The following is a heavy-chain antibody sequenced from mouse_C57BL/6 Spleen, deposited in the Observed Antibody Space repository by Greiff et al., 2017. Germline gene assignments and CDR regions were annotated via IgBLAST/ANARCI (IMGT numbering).Heavy chain of an antibody. Sequence: LVESGPGLVAPSQSLSITCTVSGFSLTSYGVHWVRQPPGKGLEWLVVIWSDGSTTYNSALKSRLSISKDNSKSQVFLKMNSLQTDDTAMYYCARHGGITGLSPMDYWGQGTSVTVSS. CDR1: GFSLTSYG. CDR2: IWSDGST. J-gene: IGHJ4*01. CDR3: ARHGGITGLSPMDY. D-gene: IGHD2-4*01. V-gene: IGHV2-6-1*01.